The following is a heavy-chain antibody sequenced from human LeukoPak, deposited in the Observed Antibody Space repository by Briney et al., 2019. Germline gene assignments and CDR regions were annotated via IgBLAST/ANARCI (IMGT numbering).Heavy chain of an antibody. CDR3: ARGTKDLVGITWYYYMDV. J-gene: IGHJ6*03. Sequence: SETLSLIYTLSGGSISSHYWSWTRQPRGEGLVWIGYIHYRGSTNYNPSLKSQVNISVHTSKNQCSLKLSSVTAAVTAVYYCARGTKDLVGITWYYYMDVWGKGTTVTVSS. CDR2: IHYRGST. V-gene: IGHV4-59*11. D-gene: IGHD2-2*01. CDR1: GGSISSHY.